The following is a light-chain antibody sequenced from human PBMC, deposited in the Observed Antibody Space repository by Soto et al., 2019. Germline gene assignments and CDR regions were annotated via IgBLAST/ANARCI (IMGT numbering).Light chain of an antibody. Sequence: QSVLTQPASVSGSPGQSITISCTGTSSDVGGYNYVSWYQQHPGKAPKLMIYDVSNRPSGVSNRFSGSKSGNTASLTISGLQAEDEADYYCSSYTSSLSGCVFGTGTKVTVL. CDR1: SSDVGGYNY. CDR2: DVS. V-gene: IGLV2-14*01. J-gene: IGLJ1*01. CDR3: SSYTSSLSGCV.